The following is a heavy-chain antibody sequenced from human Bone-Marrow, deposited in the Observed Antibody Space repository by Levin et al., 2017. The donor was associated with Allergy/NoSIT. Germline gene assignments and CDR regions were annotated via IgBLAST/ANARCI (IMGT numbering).Heavy chain of an antibody. Sequence: ASVKVSCKASGYTFTSYDINWVRQATGQGLEWMGWMNPNSGNTGYAQKFQGRVTMTRNTSISTAYMELSSLRSEDTAVYYCAREGPSSSSLVYWGQGTLVTVSS. CDR2: MNPNSGNT. J-gene: IGHJ4*02. CDR1: GYTFTSYD. V-gene: IGHV1-8*01. CDR3: AREGPSSSSLVY. D-gene: IGHD6-6*01.